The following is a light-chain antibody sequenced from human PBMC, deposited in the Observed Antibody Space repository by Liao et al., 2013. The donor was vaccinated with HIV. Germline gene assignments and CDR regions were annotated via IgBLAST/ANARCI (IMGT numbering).Light chain of an antibody. Sequence: SYVLTQPPSVSVAPGKTARITCGGNNIGSKSVHWYQQKPGQAPLLVIYYHSDRPSGIPERFSGSNSGNTATLTISRVEAGDEADYCCQVWDSSSDHWVFGGGTKLTVL. CDR1: NIGSKS. J-gene: IGLJ3*02. V-gene: IGLV3-21*04. CDR3: QVWDSSSDHWV. CDR2: YHS.